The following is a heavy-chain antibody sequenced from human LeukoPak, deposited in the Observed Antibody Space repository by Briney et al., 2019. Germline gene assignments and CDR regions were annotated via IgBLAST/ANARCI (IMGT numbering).Heavy chain of an antibody. V-gene: IGHV3-48*01. CDR1: GFTFSSYS. D-gene: IGHD6-19*01. J-gene: IGHJ4*02. CDR3: ARDRQWLPQDFDY. Sequence: GGSLRLSCAASGFTFSSYSMNWVRQAPGKGLEWVSYISSSSSTMYYADSVKGRFTISRDNAKNSLYLQMNSLRAEDTAVYYCARDRQWLPQDFDYWGQGTLVTVSS. CDR2: ISSSSSTM.